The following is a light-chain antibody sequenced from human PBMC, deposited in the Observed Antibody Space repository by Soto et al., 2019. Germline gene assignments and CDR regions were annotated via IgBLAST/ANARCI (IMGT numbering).Light chain of an antibody. CDR1: SSDVGSSNL. J-gene: IGLJ2*01. V-gene: IGLV2-23*02. Sequence: QSALTQPASVSGSPGQSITISCSATSSDVGSSNLVSWYQQHPGKAPKLMLYEVSKRPSGASNRFSGSKSGNTASLTVSALQAEDEADDYCCSYTWSDTVVFGGGTKLTVL. CDR2: EVS. CDR3: CSYTWSDTVV.